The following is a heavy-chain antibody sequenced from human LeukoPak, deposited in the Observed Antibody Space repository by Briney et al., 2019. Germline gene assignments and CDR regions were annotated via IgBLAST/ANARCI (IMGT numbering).Heavy chain of an antibody. CDR2: ISYEGNNK. J-gene: IGHJ4*02. V-gene: IGHV3-30*18. CDR3: AKSVTSVTTASLDY. CDR1: GFTFSNYD. Sequence: GGSLRLSCAASGFTFSNYDMHWVLQAPGKGLEWVAVISYEGNNKYYADSVKGRFTISGDNSKNTLYVQMNSLRAEDTAVYYCAKSVTSVTTASLDYWGQGTLVTVSS. D-gene: IGHD4-11*01.